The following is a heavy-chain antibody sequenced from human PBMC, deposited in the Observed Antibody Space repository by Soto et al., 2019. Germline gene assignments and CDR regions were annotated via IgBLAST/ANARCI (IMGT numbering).Heavy chain of an antibody. CDR2: IYYSGST. V-gene: IGHV4-59*01. Sequence: SETLSLTCTVSGGSISSYYWSWIRQPPGKGLEWIGYIYYSGSTNYNPSLKSRVTISVDTSKNQFSLKLSSVTAADTAVYYCARDRSGYDYFDYWGQGTMVTVYS. CDR1: GGSISSYY. J-gene: IGHJ4*02. D-gene: IGHD5-12*01. CDR3: ARDRSGYDYFDY.